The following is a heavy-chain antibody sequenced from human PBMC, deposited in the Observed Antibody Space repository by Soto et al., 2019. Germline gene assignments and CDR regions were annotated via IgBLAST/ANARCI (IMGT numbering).Heavy chain of an antibody. CDR1: GGTFSSYA. CDR3: ASDLGIAAAGRAPFGY. Sequence: QVQLVQSGAEVKKPGSSVKVSCKASGGTFSSYAISWVRQAPGQGLEWMGGIIPIFGTANYAQKFQGSVTIPXXEXTXKAYMELSSLRSEDTAVHYCASDLGIAAAGRAPFGYWGQGTLVTVSS. J-gene: IGHJ4*02. V-gene: IGHV1-69*05. CDR2: IIPIFGTA. D-gene: IGHD6-13*01.